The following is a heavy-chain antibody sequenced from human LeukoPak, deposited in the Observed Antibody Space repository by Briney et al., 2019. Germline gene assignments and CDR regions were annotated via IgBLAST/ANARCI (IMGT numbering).Heavy chain of an antibody. D-gene: IGHD3-3*01. J-gene: IGHJ6*03. Sequence: GGSLRLSCTASGFTFGDYAMSWVRQAPGKGLEWVGFIRSKAYGGTTEYAASVKGRFTISRGDSKSIAYLQMNSLKTEDTAVYYCTRQRFLEWLFRYYYYMDVWGKGTTVTVSS. CDR3: TRQRFLEWLFRYYYYMDV. CDR2: IRSKAYGGTT. V-gene: IGHV3-49*04. CDR1: GFTFGDYA.